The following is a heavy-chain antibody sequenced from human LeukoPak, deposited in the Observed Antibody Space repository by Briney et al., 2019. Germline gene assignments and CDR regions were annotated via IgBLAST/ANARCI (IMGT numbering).Heavy chain of an antibody. CDR3: ARGRDGDYVPLDY. Sequence: GGSLRLSCVGSGFTFSSNAIHWVRQTPGKGLEWVAVISYDGGLKYYADSVKGRFTISRDNSKNTLYLQMNSLRAEDTAVYYCARGRDGDYVPLDYWGQGTLVTVSS. CDR1: GFTFSSNA. V-gene: IGHV3-30-3*01. J-gene: IGHJ4*02. D-gene: IGHD4-17*01. CDR2: ISYDGGLK.